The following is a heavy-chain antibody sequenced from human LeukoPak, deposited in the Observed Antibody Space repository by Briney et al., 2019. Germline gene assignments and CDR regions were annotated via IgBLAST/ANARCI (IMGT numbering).Heavy chain of an antibody. D-gene: IGHD3-16*01. J-gene: IGHJ5*02. CDR2: VHHSGTT. CDR3: ARSPPFRTTDMTYTFDP. V-gene: IGHV4-59*01. CDR1: GGSISTYF. Sequence: SETLSLTCTVSGGSISTYFWSWIRQPPGKGLEWIGYVHHSGTTNYTPSLKSRVTISLDMSKNQFSLKLNSVTAADTAVYYCARSPPFRTTDMTYTFDPWGQGTLVTVSP.